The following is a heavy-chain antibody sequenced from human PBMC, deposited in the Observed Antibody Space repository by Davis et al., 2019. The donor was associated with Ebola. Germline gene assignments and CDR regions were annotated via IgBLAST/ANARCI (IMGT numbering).Heavy chain of an antibody. V-gene: IGHV3-73*01. Sequence: GESLKISCAASGFIFGDSGVHWVRQASGKGLEWVGRIRSKTNNFATAYAASVNGRFTISISESTNTAYLQLNSLKTEDTAIYYCTRRAYYFNGTDYYGAFDYWGQGTLVTVSS. CDR3: TRRAYYFNGTDYYGAFDY. CDR2: IRSKTNNFAT. J-gene: IGHJ4*02. D-gene: IGHD3-22*01. CDR1: GFIFGDSG.